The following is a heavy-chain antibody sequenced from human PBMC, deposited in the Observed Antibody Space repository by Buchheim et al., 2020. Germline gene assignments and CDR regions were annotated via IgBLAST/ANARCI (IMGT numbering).Heavy chain of an antibody. V-gene: IGHV3-23*01. Sequence: EVHLLESGGGIIQPGGSLRLSCAASGFTFDDYTMSWVRQAPGKGLEWVSSITFGGTVKYYADSVKGRFTVSRANSKNLFYFQMNSLTVGDTALYYCAKDRGSSGWSFDFWGRGAL. J-gene: IGHJ4*02. CDR1: GFTFDDYT. CDR3: AKDRGSSGWSFDF. D-gene: IGHD6-19*01. CDR2: ITFGGTVK.